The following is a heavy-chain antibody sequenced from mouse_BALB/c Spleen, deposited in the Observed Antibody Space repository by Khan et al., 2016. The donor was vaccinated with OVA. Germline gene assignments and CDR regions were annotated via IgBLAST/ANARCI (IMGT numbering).Heavy chain of an antibody. J-gene: IGHJ4*01. V-gene: IGHV2-9*02. CDR1: GFSLTSYG. CDR2: IWAGGST. CDR3: DRAKGWDDAMDY. D-gene: IGHD4-1*01. Sequence: VQLLETGPGLVAPSQSLSITCTVSGFSLTSYGVQWVRQPPGKGLEWLGVIWAGGSTNYNSALMSRLSISKDNTKSQVFLKMNSLQTDDTAMYCWDRAKGWDDAMDYWGQGTSVTVSS.